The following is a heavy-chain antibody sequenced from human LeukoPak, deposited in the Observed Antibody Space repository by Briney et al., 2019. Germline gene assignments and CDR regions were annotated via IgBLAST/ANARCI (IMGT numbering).Heavy chain of an antibody. CDR1: GGSINSYY. Sequence: PSETLSLTCTVSGGSINSYYWSWIRQPPGKGLEWIGYFYYSGNTNYNPSLRSRVTISVDTSKNQFSLKLSSVTAADTAVYYCARGMYYYDSSGYYYAKPGFDYWGQGTLVTVSS. D-gene: IGHD3-22*01. CDR3: ARGMYYYDSSGYYYAKPGFDY. J-gene: IGHJ4*02. CDR2: FYYSGNT. V-gene: IGHV4-59*12.